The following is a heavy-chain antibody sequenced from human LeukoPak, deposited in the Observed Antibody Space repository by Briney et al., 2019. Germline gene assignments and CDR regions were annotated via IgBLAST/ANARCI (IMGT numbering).Heavy chain of an antibody. CDR1: GGSIRSSTYY. J-gene: IGHJ4*02. CDR3: AGRPTSVPAAGTL. Sequence: SETLSLTCTVSGGSIRSSTYYWGWIRQPPGKGLEWIGSISSSGGTYYSPSLESRVTISVNTSKNQFSLKLSSVSAADTAVYYCAGRPTSVPAAGTLWGQGTLVTVSS. D-gene: IGHD6-13*01. V-gene: IGHV4-39*01. CDR2: ISSSGGT.